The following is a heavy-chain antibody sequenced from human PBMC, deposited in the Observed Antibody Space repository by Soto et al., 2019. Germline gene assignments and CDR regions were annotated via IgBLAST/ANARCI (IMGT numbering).Heavy chain of an antibody. V-gene: IGHV3-33*01. CDR1: GFTFSSYG. CDR2: IWYDGSNK. Sequence: GGSLRLSCAASGFTFSSYGMHWVRQAPGKGLEWVAVIWYDGSNKYYADSVKGRFTISRDNSKNTLYLQMNSLRAEDTAVYYCARDKLHCSGGSCYLLDYWGQGTLVTVSS. CDR3: ARDKLHCSGGSCYLLDY. J-gene: IGHJ4*02. D-gene: IGHD2-15*01.